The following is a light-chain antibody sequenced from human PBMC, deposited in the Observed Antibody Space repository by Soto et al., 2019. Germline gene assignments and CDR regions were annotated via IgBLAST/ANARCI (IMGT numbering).Light chain of an antibody. J-gene: IGLJ1*01. Sequence: QSVLTPPPSVSAAPGQKVTISCSGSSSNIGNNYVSWYQQLPGTAPKLLIYENNKRPSGIPDRFSGSKSGTSATLGITGLQTGDEADYYCGTWDNGLSAPYVFGTGTKLTVL. CDR3: GTWDNGLSAPYV. CDR2: ENN. CDR1: SSNIGNNY. V-gene: IGLV1-51*02.